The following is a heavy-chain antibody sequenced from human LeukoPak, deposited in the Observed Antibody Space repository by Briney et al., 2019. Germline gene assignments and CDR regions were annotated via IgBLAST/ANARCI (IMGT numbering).Heavy chain of an antibody. Sequence: GSLRLSCAASGFDVNDNFMLWIRQAPGQGLEWISIIYASGGAFHSEPVKGRFSAFRDTSKNTIFLQMNNLRAADTAMYYCVRRHDYWGQGTLVTVSS. CDR2: IYASGGA. V-gene: IGHV3-53*01. CDR3: VRRHDY. CDR1: GFDVNDNF. J-gene: IGHJ4*02.